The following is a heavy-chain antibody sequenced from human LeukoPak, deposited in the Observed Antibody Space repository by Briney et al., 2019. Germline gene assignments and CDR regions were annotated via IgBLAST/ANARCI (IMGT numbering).Heavy chain of an antibody. Sequence: PGGSLRLSCAASGFTFSSYGMHWVRQAPGKGLEWVAVIWYDGSNKYYADSVKGRFTISRDNSKNTLYLQMNSLRVEDTAVYYCAREGDGYSHYYYGMDVWGQGTTVTVSS. CDR3: AREGDGYSHYYYGMDV. CDR2: IWYDGSNK. D-gene: IGHD5-24*01. V-gene: IGHV3-33*01. CDR1: GFTFSSYG. J-gene: IGHJ6*02.